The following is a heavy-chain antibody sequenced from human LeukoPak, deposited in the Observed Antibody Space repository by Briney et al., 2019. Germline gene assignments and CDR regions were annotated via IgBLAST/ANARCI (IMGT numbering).Heavy chain of an antibody. Sequence: SETLSLTCTVSGGSISSSSYHWGWIRQPPGEGLEWIGTVYYSGNTYYSPSLKSRLTLSIDASKNQVSLKLSAVTATDTAVYYCARLSGGNPGNFWGQGTLVTVSS. CDR3: ARLSGGNPGNF. V-gene: IGHV4-39*01. D-gene: IGHD3-10*01. CDR2: VYYSGNT. J-gene: IGHJ4*02. CDR1: GGSISSSSYH.